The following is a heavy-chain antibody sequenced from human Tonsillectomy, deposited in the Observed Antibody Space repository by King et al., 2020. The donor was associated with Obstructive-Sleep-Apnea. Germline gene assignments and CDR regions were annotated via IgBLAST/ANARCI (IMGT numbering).Heavy chain of an antibody. CDR1: GFTFSSYG. J-gene: IGHJ4*02. D-gene: IGHD3-9*01. CDR3: AKAFSGLRYFDWLRFNY. Sequence: QLVQSGGGVVQPGRSLRLSCAASGFTFSSYGMHWVRQAPGKGLEWVAFIRYDGSNKYYADSVKGRFTISRDNSKNTLYLQMNSLRAEDTAVYYCAKAFSGLRYFDWLRFNYWGQGTLVTVSS. V-gene: IGHV3-30*02. CDR2: IRYDGSNK.